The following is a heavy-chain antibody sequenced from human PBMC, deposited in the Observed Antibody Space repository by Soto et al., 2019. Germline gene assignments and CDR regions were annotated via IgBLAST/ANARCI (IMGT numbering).Heavy chain of an antibody. Sequence: EVQLVESGGGLVQPGRSLRLSCAASGFTFDDYAMHWVRQAPGKGLEWVSGISWNSGTIGYAASVRGRFTISRDNAKNSLCLQMNSLRAEDTALYYCAKDYDFWSGCFDYWGQGTLVTVSS. CDR1: GFTFDDYA. CDR3: AKDYDFWSGCFDY. D-gene: IGHD3-3*01. V-gene: IGHV3-9*01. CDR2: ISWNSGTI. J-gene: IGHJ4*02.